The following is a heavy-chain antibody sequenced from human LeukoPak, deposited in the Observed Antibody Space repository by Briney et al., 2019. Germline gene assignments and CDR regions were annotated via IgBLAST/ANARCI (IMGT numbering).Heavy chain of an antibody. CDR1: GFTFSSYG. D-gene: IGHD1-1*01. CDR2: VAEDGSNE. V-gene: IGHV3-30*18. J-gene: IGHJ4*02. CDR3: AKDRATTSSGTFDY. Sequence: GGSLRLSCAASGFTFSSYGMHCVRQAPGKGLEWVAFVAEDGSNEKYTDSVKGRFTISRDNSNNTLYLRMNSLRAEDTGVYYCAKDRATTSSGTFDYWGQGTLVTVSS.